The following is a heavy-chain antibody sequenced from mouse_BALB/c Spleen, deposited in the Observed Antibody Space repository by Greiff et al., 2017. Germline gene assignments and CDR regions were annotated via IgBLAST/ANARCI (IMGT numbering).Heavy chain of an antibody. D-gene: IGHD2-1*01. CDR1: GYTFTSYY. Sequence: QVQLQQPGADLVQPGASVKLSCKASGYTFTSYYMYWVRQRPGQGLEWIGGISPSNGGTNFNETFKSKATLTVDKSSSTAYMQLSSLTSEDSAVYYCTRGEGKFDYWGQGTTLTVSA. CDR2: ISPSNGGT. J-gene: IGHJ2*01. V-gene: IGHV1S81*02. CDR3: TRGEGKFDY.